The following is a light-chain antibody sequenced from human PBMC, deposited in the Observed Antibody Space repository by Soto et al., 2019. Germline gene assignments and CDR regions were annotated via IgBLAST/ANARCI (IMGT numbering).Light chain of an antibody. CDR3: QQSFSPLTFGGGTPQLN. Sequence: MVMTQSPDSLAVSPGDRSTTECNSNQSVFSNSTNRNHLSWYQQKPGQPPKLLIYWATTRESGVPSRFSGSGSGTDFTLTISSLQPEDFATYYCQQSFSPLTFGGGTPQLNFGGGTKGDIK. CDR1: QSVFSNSTNRNH. CDR2: WAT. J-gene: IGKJ4*01. V-gene: IGKV4-1*01.